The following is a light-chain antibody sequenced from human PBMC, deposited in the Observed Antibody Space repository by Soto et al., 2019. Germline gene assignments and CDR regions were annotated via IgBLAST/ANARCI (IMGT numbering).Light chain of an antibody. CDR3: QQSYSTLYT. CDR2: AAS. V-gene: IGKV1-39*01. J-gene: IGKJ2*01. Sequence: DIQMTQSPSSLSASVGDRVTITCRASQSISSYLNWYQQKPGKAPKLLIYAASSLQSGVPSRFSGSGSGTDFTLTISSLQPDDLATYYCQQSYSTLYTFGQGTKLEIK. CDR1: QSISSY.